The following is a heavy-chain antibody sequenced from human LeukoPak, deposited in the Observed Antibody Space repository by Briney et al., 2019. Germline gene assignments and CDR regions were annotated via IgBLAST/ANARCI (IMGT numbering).Heavy chain of an antibody. CDR1: GYTFTSYY. CDR3: ARELPGIGEPEIRGVYYGMDV. J-gene: IGHJ6*04. Sequence: GASVKVSCKASGYTFTSYYMHRVRQAPGQGLEWMGIINPSGGSTSYAQKFQGRVTMTRDTSTSTVYMELSSLRSEDTAVYYCARELPGIGEPEIRGVYYGMDVWGKGTTVTVSS. D-gene: IGHD3-10*01. CDR2: INPSGGST. V-gene: IGHV1-46*01.